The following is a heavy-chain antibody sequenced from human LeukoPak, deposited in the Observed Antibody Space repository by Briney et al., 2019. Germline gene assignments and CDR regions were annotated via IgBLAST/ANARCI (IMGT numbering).Heavy chain of an antibody. J-gene: IGHJ4*02. CDR1: GGSISGNY. Sequence: SETLSLTCTVSGGSISGNYWSWIRQPPGKGLEWIGYIYYSGSTNYNPSLKSRVTISVDTSKNQFSLKLSSVTAADTAVYYCATMWYGDYFDYWGQGTLVTVSS. CDR3: ATMWYGDYFDY. V-gene: IGHV4-59*08. CDR2: IYYSGST. D-gene: IGHD2-15*01.